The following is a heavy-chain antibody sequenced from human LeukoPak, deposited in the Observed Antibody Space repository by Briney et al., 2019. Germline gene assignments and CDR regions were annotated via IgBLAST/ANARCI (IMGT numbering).Heavy chain of an antibody. D-gene: IGHD2-21*02. J-gene: IGHJ6*02. CDR2: IWYDGSNK. Sequence: GGSLRLSCAASGFTFSSYGMHWVRQAPGKGLEWVAVIWYDGSNKYYADSVKGRFTIPRDNSKNTLYLQMNSLRAEDTAAYYCARLGYCGGDCYSSYYYYYYGMDVWGQGTTVTVSS. CDR1: GFTFSSYG. V-gene: IGHV3-33*01. CDR3: ARLGYCGGDCYSSYYYYYYGMDV.